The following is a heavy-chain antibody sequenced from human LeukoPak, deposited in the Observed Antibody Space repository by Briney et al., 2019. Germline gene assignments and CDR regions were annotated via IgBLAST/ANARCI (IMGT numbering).Heavy chain of an antibody. CDR1: GGSISSYY. J-gene: IGHJ5*02. CDR3: ARGPSGQWLVLKP. CDR2: IYSSGST. V-gene: IGHV4-4*07. Sequence: SETLSLTCTVSGGSISSYYWNWIRQSAGKGLEWIGRIYSSGSTNYNPSLKSRVTMSVDTSKNQISLKLSSVTAAYTAVYYCARGPSGQWLVLKPWGQGTLVTVSS. D-gene: IGHD6-19*01.